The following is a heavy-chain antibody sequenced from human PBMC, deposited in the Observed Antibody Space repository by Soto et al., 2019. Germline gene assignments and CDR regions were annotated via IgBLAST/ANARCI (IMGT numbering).Heavy chain of an antibody. D-gene: IGHD5-18*01. CDR1: GFTFSSYG. V-gene: IGHV3-33*01. CDR2: IWYDGSNK. CDR3: ARGRIQLWPYYFDY. J-gene: IGHJ4*02. Sequence: QVQLVESGGGVVQPGRSLRLSCAASGFTFSSYGMHWARQAPGKGLEWVAVIWYDGSNKYYADSVKGRFTISRDNSKNTLYLQMNSLRAEDTAVYYCARGRIQLWPYYFDYWGQGTLVTVSS.